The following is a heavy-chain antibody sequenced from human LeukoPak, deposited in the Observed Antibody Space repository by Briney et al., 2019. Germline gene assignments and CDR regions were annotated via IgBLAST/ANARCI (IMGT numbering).Heavy chain of an antibody. J-gene: IGHJ4*02. CDR1: GGSISSYY. Sequence: SETLSLTSTVSGGSISSYYWSWIRQPPGKGLEWIGYIYYSGSTNYNPSLKSRVTISVDTSKNQFSLKLSSVTAADTAVYYCARYSSSPTYFDYWGQGTLVTVSS. CDR3: ARYSSSPTYFDY. CDR2: IYYSGST. V-gene: IGHV4-59*01. D-gene: IGHD6-6*01.